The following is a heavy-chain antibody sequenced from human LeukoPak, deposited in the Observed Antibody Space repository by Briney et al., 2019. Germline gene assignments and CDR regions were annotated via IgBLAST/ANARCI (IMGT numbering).Heavy chain of an antibody. CDR2: INPNSGDT. D-gene: IGHD2-21*02. V-gene: IGHV1-2*02. CDR3: AREGSCGGDCYNPTL. Sequence: ASVKVSCKASGYTFTAYYIHWVRQAPGQGLGWMGWINPNSGDTNYAQKFRGRVTMTRDTSISTAYMELSSLIFDDTAVYYCAREGSCGGDCYNPTLWGQGTLVTVSS. CDR1: GYTFTAYY. J-gene: IGHJ4*02.